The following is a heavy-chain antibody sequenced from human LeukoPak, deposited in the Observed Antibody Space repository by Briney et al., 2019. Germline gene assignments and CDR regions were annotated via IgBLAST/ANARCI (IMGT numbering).Heavy chain of an antibody. D-gene: IGHD6-13*01. Sequence: GGSLRLSCAASGFTFSAFSMDWVRQAPGRGLQWLSYISSTSNTIYYADSLKGRFTISRDNAKNSLYLQIDSLSVEDTAVYYCARMGIAAAGVDYWGQGTLVTVSS. CDR3: ARMGIAAAGVDY. J-gene: IGHJ4*02. CDR1: GFTFSAFS. V-gene: IGHV3-48*01. CDR2: ISSTSNTI.